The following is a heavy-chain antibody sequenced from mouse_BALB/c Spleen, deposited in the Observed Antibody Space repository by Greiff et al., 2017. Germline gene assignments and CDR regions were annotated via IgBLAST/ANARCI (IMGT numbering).Heavy chain of an antibody. CDR1: GFTFSSYG. CDR2: INSNGGST. J-gene: IGHJ2*01. Sequence: EVKLVESGGGLVQPGGSLKLSCAASGFTFSSYGMSWVRQTPDKRLELVATINSNGGSTYYPDSVKGRFTISRDNAKNTLYLQMSSLKSEDTAMYYCARVRGNYLDYWGQGTTLTVSS. CDR3: ARVRGNYLDY. V-gene: IGHV5-6-3*01.